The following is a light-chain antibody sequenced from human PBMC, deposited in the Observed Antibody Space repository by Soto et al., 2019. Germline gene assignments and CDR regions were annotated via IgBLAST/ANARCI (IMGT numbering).Light chain of an antibody. CDR2: DVS. CDR3: SSYTTTSTLVV. V-gene: IGLV2-14*03. J-gene: IGLJ2*01. Sequence: QSVLTQPASVSGSPGQSITISCTGTSSDIGAYNYVSWYQHHPGKAPKLMIYDVSSRPSGLSNRFSGSKSGNTASLTISGLQAEDEADYYCSSYTTTSTLVVFGGGTKLTVL. CDR1: SSDIGAYNY.